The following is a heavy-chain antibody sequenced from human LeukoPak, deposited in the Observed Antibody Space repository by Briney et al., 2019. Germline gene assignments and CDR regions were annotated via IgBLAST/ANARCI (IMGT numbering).Heavy chain of an antibody. J-gene: IGHJ4*02. D-gene: IGHD3-22*01. V-gene: IGHV1-18*01. CDR1: GYTFTSHG. Sequence: ASVKVSCKTSGYTFTSHGISWVRQAPGQGLVWMGWISAHNGATNYPQKVKGRVLLTTDTSTNTVCMELRNLRSEDTAVYYCARGLAVAGKGYDSSALLPDYWGQGTLVTVSS. CDR2: ISAHNGAT. CDR3: ARGLAVAGKGYDSSALLPDY.